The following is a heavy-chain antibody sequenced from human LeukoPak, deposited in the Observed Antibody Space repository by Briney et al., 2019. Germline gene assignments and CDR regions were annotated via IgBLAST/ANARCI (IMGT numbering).Heavy chain of an antibody. CDR2: IYDSGST. Sequence: SETLSLTCTVSDGSISSYYWSWIRQPPGKGLEWIGHIYDSGSTNYNPSLKSRVTISVDTSKNQFSLKLSSVTAADTAVYYCARQLGAAAAFDYWGQGTLVTVSS. V-gene: IGHV4-59*08. CDR1: DGSISSYY. D-gene: IGHD6-13*01. CDR3: ARQLGAAAAFDY. J-gene: IGHJ4*02.